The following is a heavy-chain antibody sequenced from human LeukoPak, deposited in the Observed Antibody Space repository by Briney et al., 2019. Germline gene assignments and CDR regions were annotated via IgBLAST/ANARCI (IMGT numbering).Heavy chain of an antibody. Sequence: SETLSLTCNVSGDSINTYYWSWIRQPPGRGLEWVAYLYYSGSINYNPSLKSRVTISVDTSKNQFSLKLSSVTAADTAVYYCARVSRGWYATGWGQGTLVTVSS. CDR1: GDSINTYY. D-gene: IGHD6-19*01. CDR2: LYYSGSI. V-gene: IGHV4-59*12. J-gene: IGHJ4*02. CDR3: ARVSRGWYATG.